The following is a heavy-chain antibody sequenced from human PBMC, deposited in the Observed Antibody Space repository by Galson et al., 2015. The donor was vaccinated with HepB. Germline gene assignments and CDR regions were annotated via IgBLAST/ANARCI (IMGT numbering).Heavy chain of an antibody. CDR2: IYWDDDQ. CDR3: AHIRDSASVRFDS. CDR1: GFSLSTREEG. Sequence: PALVKPTPTLTLTCTFSGFSLSTREEGVGVAWIRQPPGQALEWLALIYWDDDQRYRPSLKNRLTITKDSSKDQVVLIMTRMDPMDTATYYCAHIRDSASVRFDSWGQGAQVTVSS. J-gene: IGHJ4*02. V-gene: IGHV2-5*02. D-gene: IGHD4-17*01.